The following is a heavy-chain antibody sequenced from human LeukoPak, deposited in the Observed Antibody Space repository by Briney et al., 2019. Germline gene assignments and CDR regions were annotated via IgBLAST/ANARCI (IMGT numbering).Heavy chain of an antibody. Sequence: GGSLRLSCAASGFTFSGYGMHWVRRAPGKGLEWVAVIWYDGSKIWYADSVKGRFTISRDNSMNTLYLQVNSLRVEDTAVYYCERDRGKLGYFDYWGQGTLVTVSS. V-gene: IGHV3-33*01. CDR2: IWYDGSKI. J-gene: IGHJ4*02. CDR3: ERDRGKLGYFDY. CDR1: GFTFSGYG. D-gene: IGHD3-10*01.